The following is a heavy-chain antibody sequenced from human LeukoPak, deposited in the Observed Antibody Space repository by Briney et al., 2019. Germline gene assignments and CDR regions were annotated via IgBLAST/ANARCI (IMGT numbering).Heavy chain of an antibody. V-gene: IGHV3-30*02. J-gene: IGHJ6*02. Sequence: GGSLRLSCAASGFTFSSYGMHWVRQAPGKGLEWVAFIRYDGSNKYYADSVKGRFTISRDNSKNTLYLQMNSLRAEDTAVYYCARDGRLDARYYGMDVWGQGTTVTVSS. CDR2: IRYDGSNK. CDR1: GFTFSSYG. CDR3: ARDGRLDARYYGMDV. D-gene: IGHD1-26*01.